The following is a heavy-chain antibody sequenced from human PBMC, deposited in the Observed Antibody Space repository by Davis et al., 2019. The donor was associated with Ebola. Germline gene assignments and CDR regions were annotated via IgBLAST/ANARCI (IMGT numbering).Heavy chain of an antibody. V-gene: IGHV1-8*02. Sequence: AASVKVSCKASGYTFTGYYIHWVRQATGQGLEWMGWMNPNSGNTGYAQKLQGRVTMTTDTSTSTAYMELRSLRSDDTAVYYCARDPSPYGDYGHGMDVWGQGTTVTVSS. J-gene: IGHJ6*02. D-gene: IGHD4-17*01. CDR3: ARDPSPYGDYGHGMDV. CDR2: MNPNSGNT. CDR1: GYTFTGYY.